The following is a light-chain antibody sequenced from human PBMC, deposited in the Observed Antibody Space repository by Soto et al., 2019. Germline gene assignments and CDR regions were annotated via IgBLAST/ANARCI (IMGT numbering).Light chain of an antibody. Sequence: DIQMTQSPSSLSASVGDRVTITCRASQSISSYLNWYQQKPGKAPKLLIYATSSLQSGVPSRFSGSGSGTDFSLTTSSLQPEDFATYYCQQRKTFGQGTKVEIK. J-gene: IGKJ1*01. CDR1: QSISSY. V-gene: IGKV1-39*01. CDR2: ATS. CDR3: QQRKT.